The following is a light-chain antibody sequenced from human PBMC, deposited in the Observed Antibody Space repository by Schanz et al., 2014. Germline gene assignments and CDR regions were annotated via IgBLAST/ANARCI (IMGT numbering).Light chain of an antibody. CDR3: QQYGTSPFT. J-gene: IGKJ3*01. Sequence: EIVLTQSPGTLSLSPGERGTISCRASQSVDRNYFAWYQQRPGQAPRLLIYGASSRATGIPDRFSGSGSGTDFTLTISRLEPEDFAVYYCQQYGTSPFTFGPGTKVDIK. CDR1: QSVDRNY. V-gene: IGKV3-20*01. CDR2: GAS.